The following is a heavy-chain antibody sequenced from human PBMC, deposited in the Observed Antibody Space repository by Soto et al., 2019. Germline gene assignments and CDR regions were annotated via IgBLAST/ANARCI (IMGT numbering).Heavy chain of an antibody. J-gene: IGHJ4*02. CDR1: GGTFSSYA. D-gene: IGHD6-13*01. Sequence: QVQLVQSGAEVKKPGSSVKVSCKASGGTFSSYAISWVRQAPGQGLEWMGGIIPIFGTANYAQKFQGRVTITADESTSTAHMELSSLRSEDTAVYYCARDDRIAAAGAPGYWGQGTLVTVSS. V-gene: IGHV1-69*01. CDR3: ARDDRIAAAGAPGY. CDR2: IIPIFGTA.